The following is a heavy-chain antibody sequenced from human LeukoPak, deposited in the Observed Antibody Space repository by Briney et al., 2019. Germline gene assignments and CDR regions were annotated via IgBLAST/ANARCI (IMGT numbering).Heavy chain of an antibody. D-gene: IGHD4-17*01. CDR3: ARDLESDEDDYGDVLPGY. Sequence: ASVKVSCKASGGTFSSYAISWVRQAPGQGLEWMGGIIPIFGTANYAQKFQGRVTMTTDTSTRTAYMELKSLTSDDTAVYYCARDLESDEDDYGDVLPGYWGQGTLVTVS. V-gene: IGHV1-69*05. J-gene: IGHJ4*02. CDR2: IIPIFGTA. CDR1: GGTFSSYA.